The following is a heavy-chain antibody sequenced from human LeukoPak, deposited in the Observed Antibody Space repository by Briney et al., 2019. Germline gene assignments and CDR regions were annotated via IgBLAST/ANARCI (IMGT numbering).Heavy chain of an antibody. CDR3: ARELDEGFDY. D-gene: IGHD3-9*01. J-gene: IGHJ4*02. V-gene: IGHV3-21*01. CDR1: GFTFSSYS. CDR2: IGGSSRSM. Sequence: GGSLRLSCAASGFTFSSYSMNWVRQAPGKGLEWVSSIGGSSRSMYYADSVKGRFTISRDNAKNSLFLQMNSLRAEDTAVYYCARELDEGFDYWGQGTLVTVPS.